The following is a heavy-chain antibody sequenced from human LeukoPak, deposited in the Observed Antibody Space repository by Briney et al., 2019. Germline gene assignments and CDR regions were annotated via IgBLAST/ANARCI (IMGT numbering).Heavy chain of an antibody. CDR1: GGSFSGYY. D-gene: IGHD3-3*01. CDR3: ARGIETSDFWSGSLLGWFDP. CDR2: INHSGST. V-gene: IGHV4-34*01. Sequence: SETLSLTCAVYGGSFSGYYWSWIRQPPGKGLEWIGEINHSGSTNYNPSLKSRVTISVDTSKNQFSLKLSSVTAADTAVYYCARGIETSDFWSGSLLGWFDPWGQGTQVTVSS. J-gene: IGHJ5*02.